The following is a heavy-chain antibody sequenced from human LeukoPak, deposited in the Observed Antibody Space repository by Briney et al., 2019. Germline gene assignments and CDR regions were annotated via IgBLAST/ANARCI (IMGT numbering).Heavy chain of an antibody. D-gene: IGHD3-22*01. J-gene: IGHJ4*02. CDR2: INAGNGNT. CDR1: GYTFTSYA. CDR3: ARDRYYYDSPGY. Sequence: ASVKVSCKASGYTFTSYAMHWVRQAPGQRLEWMGWINAGNGNTKYSQKFQGRVTITRDTSASTAYMELSSLRSEDTAVYYCARDRYYYDSPGYWGQGTLVTVSS. V-gene: IGHV1-3*01.